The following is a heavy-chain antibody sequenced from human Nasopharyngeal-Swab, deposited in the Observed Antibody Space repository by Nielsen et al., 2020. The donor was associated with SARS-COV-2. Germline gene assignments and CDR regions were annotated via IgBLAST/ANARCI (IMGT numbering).Heavy chain of an antibody. J-gene: IGHJ5*02. V-gene: IGHV3-9*02. CDR1: GFHSVDCA. Sequence: GFHSVDCAMHSVRQAPGKGLEWVSGISWNSGSIGYADSVKGRFTISRDNAKNSLYLQMNSLRAEDTALYYCAKDRDHYYDSSGYPMFDPWGQGTLVTVSS. CDR2: ISWNSGSI. D-gene: IGHD3-22*01. CDR3: AKDRDHYYDSSGYPMFDP.